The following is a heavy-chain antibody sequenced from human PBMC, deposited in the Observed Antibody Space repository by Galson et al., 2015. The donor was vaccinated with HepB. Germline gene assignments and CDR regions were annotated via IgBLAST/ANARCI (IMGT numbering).Heavy chain of an antibody. CDR2: IIPIFGTA. CDR1: GGTFSSYA. Sequence: SVKVSCKASGGTFSSYAISWVRQAPGQGLEWMGGIIPIFGTANYAQKFQGRVTITADESTSTAYMELSSLRSEDTAVYYCARAREGDYDILTGSPRGAFDIWGQGTMVTVSS. CDR3: ARAREGDYDILTGSPRGAFDI. D-gene: IGHD3-9*01. V-gene: IGHV1-69*13. J-gene: IGHJ3*02.